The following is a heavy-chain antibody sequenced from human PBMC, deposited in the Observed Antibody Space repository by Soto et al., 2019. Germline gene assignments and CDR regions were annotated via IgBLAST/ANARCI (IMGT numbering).Heavy chain of an antibody. CDR1: GFTFSSYS. D-gene: IGHD1-26*01. J-gene: IGHJ4*02. Sequence: GGSLRLSCAASGFTFSSYSMNWVRQAPGKGLEWVSSISSSSSYIYYADSVKGRFTISRDNAKNSLYLQMNSLRAEDTAVYYCARDPSYGWVVDYWGQGTLVTVSS. V-gene: IGHV3-21*01. CDR3: ARDPSYGWVVDY. CDR2: ISSSSSYI.